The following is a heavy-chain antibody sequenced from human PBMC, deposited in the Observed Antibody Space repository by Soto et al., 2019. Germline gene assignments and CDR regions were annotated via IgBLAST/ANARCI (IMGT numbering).Heavy chain of an antibody. CDR3: ATPGGSYPHYIGAFDI. CDR2: FDPEDGET. V-gene: IGHV1-24*01. CDR1: GYTLTELS. Sequence: ASVKVSCKVSGYTLTELSMHWLRQSPGKGLEWMGGFDPEDGETIYAQKFQGRVTMTEDTSTDTAYMELSSLRSEDTAVYYCATPGGSYPHYIGAFDIWGQGTMVTVS. J-gene: IGHJ3*02. D-gene: IGHD1-26*01.